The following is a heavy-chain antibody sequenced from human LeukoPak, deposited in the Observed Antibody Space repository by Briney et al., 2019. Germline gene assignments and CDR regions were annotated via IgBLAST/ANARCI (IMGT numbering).Heavy chain of an antibody. CDR3: ARVYYDFWSGYSHEYGMDV. D-gene: IGHD3-3*01. V-gene: IGHV1-18*01. Sequence: GASVKVSCKASGYTFTSYGISWGRQATGQGLEWMGGISAYNGNTNYAQKLQGRVTMTTDTSTGTAYMELRSLRSDDTAVYYCARVYYDFWSGYSHEYGMDVWGQGTTVTVSS. J-gene: IGHJ6*02. CDR1: GYTFTSYG. CDR2: ISAYNGNT.